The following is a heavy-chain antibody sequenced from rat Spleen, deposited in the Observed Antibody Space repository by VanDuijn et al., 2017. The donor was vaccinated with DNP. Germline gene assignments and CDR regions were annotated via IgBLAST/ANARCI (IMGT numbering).Heavy chain of an antibody. J-gene: IGHJ2*01. CDR2: ISYSGTT. CDR3: ARWNIGTTTLDY. D-gene: IGHD1-5*01. V-gene: IGHV3-1*01. CDR1: AYSITTNY. Sequence: EVQLQESGPGLVKPSQSLSLTCSVTAYSITTNYWGWIRKFPGNKMEWIGHISYSGTTTYSPSLKSRISITRDTSKNQFFLQLNSVTSGDTATYYCARWNIGTTTLDYWGQGVMVTVSS.